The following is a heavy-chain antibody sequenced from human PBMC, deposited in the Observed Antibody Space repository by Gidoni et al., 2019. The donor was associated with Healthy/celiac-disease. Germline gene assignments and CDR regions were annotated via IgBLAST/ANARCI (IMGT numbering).Heavy chain of an antibody. D-gene: IGHD3-10*01. Sequence: EVQLLESGGGLVQPGGSLSLSSAASGFTFSSYAMSWVRQAPGKGLEWVSAISGSGGSTYYADSVKGRFTISRDNSKNTLYLQMNSLRAEDTAVYYCAKDHHNYYGSGSYYTGWFDPWGQGTLVTVSS. CDR3: AKDHHNYYGSGSYYTGWFDP. J-gene: IGHJ5*02. CDR2: ISGSGGST. CDR1: GFTFSSYA. V-gene: IGHV3-23*01.